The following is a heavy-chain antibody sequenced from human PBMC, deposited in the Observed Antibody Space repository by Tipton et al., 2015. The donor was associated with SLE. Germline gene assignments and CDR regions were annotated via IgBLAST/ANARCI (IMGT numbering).Heavy chain of an antibody. D-gene: IGHD2-15*01. CDR1: GFTFSSYA. V-gene: IGHV3-30*04. CDR3: ARDLGSFYGMDA. J-gene: IGHJ6*02. Sequence: SLRLSCAASGFTFSSYAMHWVRQAPGKGLEGAAVISYDGSNKYYADSVKGRFTISRDNSKNTVYLQMNSLRTEDTAVYYCARDLGSFYGMDAWGQGTTVTVSS. CDR2: ISYDGSNK.